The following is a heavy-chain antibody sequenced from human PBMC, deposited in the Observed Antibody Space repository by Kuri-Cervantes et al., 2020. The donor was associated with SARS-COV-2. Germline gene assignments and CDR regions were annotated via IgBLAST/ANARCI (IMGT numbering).Heavy chain of an antibody. D-gene: IGHD3-10*01. CDR2: IIPVFGIA. J-gene: IGHJ6*03. CDR1: GGTFSSYA. Sequence: SVKVSCKASGGTFSSYAISWVRQAPGQGLEWMGGIIPVFGIASYSQKFQGRVTITADESTSTAYMELSSLRSEDTAVFYCARESLGSGTLSGFYYMDVWGKGTTVTVSS. V-gene: IGHV1-69*13. CDR3: ARESLGSGTLSGFYYMDV.